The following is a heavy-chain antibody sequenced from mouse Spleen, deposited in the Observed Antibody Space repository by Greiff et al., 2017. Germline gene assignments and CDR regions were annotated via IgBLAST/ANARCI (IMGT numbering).Heavy chain of an antibody. Sequence: EVQLVESGGGLVKPGGSLKLSCAASGFTFSSYAMSWVRQTPEKRLEWVATISSGGSYTYYPDSVKGRFTISRDNAKNTLYLQMSSLRSEDTAMYYCARSTMITTTAMDYWGQGTSVTVSS. J-gene: IGHJ4*01. D-gene: IGHD2-4*01. CDR1: GFTFSSYA. CDR2: ISSGGSYT. CDR3: ARSTMITTTAMDY. V-gene: IGHV5-9-3*01.